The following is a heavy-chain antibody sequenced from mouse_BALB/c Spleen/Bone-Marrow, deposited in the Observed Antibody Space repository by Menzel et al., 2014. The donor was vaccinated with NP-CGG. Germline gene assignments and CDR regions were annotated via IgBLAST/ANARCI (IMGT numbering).Heavy chain of an antibody. CDR1: GYTFTSYW. CDR3: TRRDRYDYYAMDY. D-gene: IGHD2-14*01. Sequence: QVQLKESGAELVGPGASVKLSCNASGYTFTSYWINWVKQRPGQGLEWIGNIYPSDSYTNYNQKFKDKATLTVDKSSSTAYMQLSSPTTEDSAVYYCTRRDRYDYYAMDYWGQGTSVTVSS. V-gene: IGHV1-69*02. CDR2: IYPSDSYT. J-gene: IGHJ4*01.